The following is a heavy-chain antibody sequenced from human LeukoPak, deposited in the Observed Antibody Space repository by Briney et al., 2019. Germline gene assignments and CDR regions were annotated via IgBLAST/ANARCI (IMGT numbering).Heavy chain of an antibody. CDR3: ARWNYDSSGHRPFDI. V-gene: IGHV4-59*01. CDR1: GGSISNYY. CDR2: IYYTGNT. J-gene: IGHJ3*02. Sequence: SETLSLTCTVSGGSISNYYWIWIRQPPGKGLEWIGYIYYTGNTNYNPSLKSRVTISVDTSKNQFSLKLSSVIAADTAVYYCARWNYDSSGHRPFDIWGQGTMVTVSS. D-gene: IGHD3-22*01.